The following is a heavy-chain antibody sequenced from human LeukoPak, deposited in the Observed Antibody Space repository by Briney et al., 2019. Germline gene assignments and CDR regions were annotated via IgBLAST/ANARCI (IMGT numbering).Heavy chain of an antibody. V-gene: IGHV3-66*01. CDR1: GFTFSNAW. D-gene: IGHD3-22*01. CDR2: IYSGGST. Sequence: GGSLRLSCAASGFTFSNAWMSWVRQAPGKGLEWVSVIYSGGSTYYADSVKGRFTISRDNSKNTLYLQMNSLRAEDTAVYYCARSPFDLLRYFQHWGQGTLVTVSS. CDR3: ARSPFDLLRYFQH. J-gene: IGHJ1*01.